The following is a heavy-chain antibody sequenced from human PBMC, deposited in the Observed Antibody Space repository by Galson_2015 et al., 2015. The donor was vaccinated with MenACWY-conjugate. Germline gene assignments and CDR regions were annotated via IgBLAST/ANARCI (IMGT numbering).Heavy chain of an antibody. CDR2: ISYDGSNK. D-gene: IGHD3-16*02. CDR1: GFTFSSYA. J-gene: IGHJ4*02. CDR3: ARTLRRRLSGSLDY. V-gene: IGHV3-30*04. Sequence: SLRLSCAASGFTFSSYAMHWVRQAPGKGLEWVAVISYDGSNKYYADSVKGRFTISRDNSKNTLYLQMNSLRAEDTTVYYCARTLRRRLSGSLDYWGQGTLVTVSS.